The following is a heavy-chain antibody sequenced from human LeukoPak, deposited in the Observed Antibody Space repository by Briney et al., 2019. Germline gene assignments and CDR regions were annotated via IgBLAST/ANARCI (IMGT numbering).Heavy chain of an antibody. V-gene: IGHV4-34*01. CDR3: ARGLLRIYDAFDI. CDR1: GGSFSGYY. Sequence: SETLSLTCAVYGGSFSGYYWSWIRQPPGKGLEWIGEINHSGSTNYNPSLKSRVTISVDTSKNQFSLKLSSVTAADTAVYYCARGLLRIYDAFDIWGQGTMVTVSS. D-gene: IGHD3-22*01. CDR2: INHSGST. J-gene: IGHJ3*02.